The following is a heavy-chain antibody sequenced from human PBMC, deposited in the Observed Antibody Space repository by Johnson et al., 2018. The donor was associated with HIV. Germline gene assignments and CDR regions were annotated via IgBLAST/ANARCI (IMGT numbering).Heavy chain of an antibody. CDR1: GFTFSSYG. V-gene: IGHV3-15*01. J-gene: IGHJ3*02. D-gene: IGHD4-17*01. CDR2: IKSKTDGGTT. CDR3: ARGDYDSGDYVDAFDI. Sequence: EVQLVESGGGVVQPGGSLRLSCAASGFTFSSYGMHWVRQAPGKGLEWVGRIKSKTDGGTTDYAAPVKGRFTISRDDSKNTLYLQMNSLRAEDTAVYYCARGDYDSGDYVDAFDIWGQGTMVTVSS.